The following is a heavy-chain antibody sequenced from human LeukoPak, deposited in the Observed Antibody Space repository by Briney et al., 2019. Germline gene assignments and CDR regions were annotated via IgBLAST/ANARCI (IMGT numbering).Heavy chain of an antibody. D-gene: IGHD2-2*01. V-gene: IGHV5-51*01. CDR1: GYRLASYW. CDR3: ARHLSSITSCPNY. Sequence: GESLKISCKGSGYRLASYWIAWVRQMPGKGLEWMGVIYPGNSDITYSPSFQGQVTISADKSVSTAYLHWSSLKASDTAIYYCARHLSSITSCPNYWGQGTLVTVSS. J-gene: IGHJ4*02. CDR2: IYPGNSDI.